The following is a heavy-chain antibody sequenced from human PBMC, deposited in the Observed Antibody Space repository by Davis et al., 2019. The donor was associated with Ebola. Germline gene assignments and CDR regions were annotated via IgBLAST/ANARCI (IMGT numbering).Heavy chain of an antibody. CDR1: GFTFSRST. D-gene: IGHD3-3*01. CDR2: ISGSGDYT. J-gene: IGHJ4*02. Sequence: PGGSLRLSCAASGFTFSRSTMNWVRQAPGQGLEWVSGISGSGDYTYYADSVKGRFTISRDNSKNTLYLQMDSLRAEDTAIYYCANFLRSGPYDFLPSFDYWGPGTLVTVSS. V-gene: IGHV3-23*01. CDR3: ANFLRSGPYDFLPSFDY.